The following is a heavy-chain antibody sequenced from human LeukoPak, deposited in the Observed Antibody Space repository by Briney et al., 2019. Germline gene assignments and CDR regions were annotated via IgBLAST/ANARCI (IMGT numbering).Heavy chain of an antibody. D-gene: IGHD6-19*01. CDR2: ISPYKGNT. Sequence: SVKVSCKASGYTFTHFGISSVRQAPGQGLEWTGWISPYKGNTDYAQNLQGTVTTTTDTSTSTHYMEWRSLGADDTAVYYCARAGGWAREDYKADAFHIWGQGTMVTVSS. CDR3: ARAGGWAREDYKADAFHI. CDR1: GYTFTHFG. J-gene: IGHJ3*02. V-gene: IGHV1-18*01.